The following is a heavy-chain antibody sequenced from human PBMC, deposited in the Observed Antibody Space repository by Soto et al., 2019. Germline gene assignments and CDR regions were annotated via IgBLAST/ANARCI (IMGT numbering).Heavy chain of an antibody. CDR2: ISYDGSNK. V-gene: IGHV3-30*18. J-gene: IGHJ4*02. Sequence: GGSLRLSCVASGFTFSSYGMHWVRQAPGKGLEWVAVISYDGSNKYYADSVKGRFTISRDNSKNTLYLQMNSLRAEDTAVYYCAKLYVGGSGSLVDYWGQGTLVTVSS. D-gene: IGHD3-10*01. CDR1: GFTFSSYG. CDR3: AKLYVGGSGSLVDY.